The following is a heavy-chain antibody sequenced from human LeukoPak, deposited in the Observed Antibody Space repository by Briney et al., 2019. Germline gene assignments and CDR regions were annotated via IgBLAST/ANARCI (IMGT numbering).Heavy chain of an antibody. CDR2: ISWNSGSI. V-gene: IGHV3-9*01. J-gene: IGHJ2*01. CDR1: GFTFDDYA. Sequence: PGGSLRLSCAASGFTFDDYAMHWVRQAPGKGLEWVSGISWNSGSIGYADSVKGRFTISRDNAKNSLYLQMNSLRAEDTALYYCAKAHLDGSDYDWVYWYFDLWGRGTLVSVPS. CDR3: AKAHLDGSDYDWVYWYFDL. D-gene: IGHD5-12*01.